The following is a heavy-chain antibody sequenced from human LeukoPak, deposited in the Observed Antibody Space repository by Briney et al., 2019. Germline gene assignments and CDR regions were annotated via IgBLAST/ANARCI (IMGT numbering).Heavy chain of an antibody. V-gene: IGHV4-31*03. Sequence: PSQTLSLTCTVSGGSISSGGYYWSWIRQHSGKGLEWIGYIHYSGSTYYNPSLKSRVTMSVNTSKNQFSLKLSSVTAADTAVYYCARGAFIPVFGVNYMDVWGKGTTVTVSS. J-gene: IGHJ6*03. CDR1: GGSISSGGYY. CDR2: IHYSGST. D-gene: IGHD3-3*01. CDR3: ARGAFIPVFGVNYMDV.